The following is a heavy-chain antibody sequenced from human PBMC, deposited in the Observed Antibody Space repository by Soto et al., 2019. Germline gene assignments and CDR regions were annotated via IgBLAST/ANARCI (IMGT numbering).Heavy chain of an antibody. V-gene: IGHV3-9*01. J-gene: IGHJ4*02. CDR3: AKEKYTSSWYYFDY. Sequence: GGSLILSCAASGFTFGDYAMHWVRQAPGKGLEWVSGISWNSGTIAYADSVKGRFTISRDNAKNSLYLQMDSLTAEDTALYYCAKEKYTSSWYYFDYWGQGT. CDR2: ISWNSGTI. D-gene: IGHD6-13*01. CDR1: GFTFGDYA.